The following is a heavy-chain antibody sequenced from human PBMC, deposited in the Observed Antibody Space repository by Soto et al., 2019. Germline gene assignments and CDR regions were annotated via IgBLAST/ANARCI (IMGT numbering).Heavy chain of an antibody. CDR3: ARVDSSSDPYYVDY. V-gene: IGHV4-59*12. CDR1: GGSISSYY. J-gene: IGHJ4*02. D-gene: IGHD6-6*01. CDR2: IFYSGST. Sequence: QVQLQESGPGLVKPSETLPLTCTVSGGSISSYYWSWIRQPPGKGLEWIGHIFYSGSTSYNPALKSRVTTAVDTSKNQVSLKVKSVTAADTAMYYCARVDSSSDPYYVDYWGQGTLVTASS.